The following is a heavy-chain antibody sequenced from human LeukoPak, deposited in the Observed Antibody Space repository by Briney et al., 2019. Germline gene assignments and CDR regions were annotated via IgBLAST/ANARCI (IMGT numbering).Heavy chain of an antibody. CDR1: GYSISSGYY. Sequence: SETLSLTCTVSGYSISSGYYWSWIRQPPGKGLEWIGYIYYSGSTNYNPSLKSRVTISVDTSKNQFSLKLSSVTAADTAVYYCARDNPATTDPFDYWGQGTLVTVSS. J-gene: IGHJ4*02. V-gene: IGHV4-38-2*02. D-gene: IGHD1-1*01. CDR3: ARDNPATTDPFDY. CDR2: IYYSGST.